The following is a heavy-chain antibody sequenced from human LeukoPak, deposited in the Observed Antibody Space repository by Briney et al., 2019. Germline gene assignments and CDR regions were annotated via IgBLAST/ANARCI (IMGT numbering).Heavy chain of an antibody. CDR3: AKDLRQQPTNWFDP. CDR1: GGSISNNY. Sequence: SETLSLTCSVSGGSISNNYWSWIRQPPGKGLEWIAYMSHSGSTKYNPSLKSRVTIALDTSKNQFSLKLSSVTAADMAVYYCAKDLRQQPTNWFDPWGQGTLVTVSS. CDR2: MSHSGST. D-gene: IGHD6-13*01. V-gene: IGHV4-59*12. J-gene: IGHJ5*02.